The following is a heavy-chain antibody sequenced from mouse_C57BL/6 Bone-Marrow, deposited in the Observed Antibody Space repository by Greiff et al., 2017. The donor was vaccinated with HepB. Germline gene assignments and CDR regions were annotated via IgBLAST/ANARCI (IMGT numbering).Heavy chain of an antibody. CDR1: GYTFTDHT. Sequence: VMLVESDAELVKPGASVKISCKVSGYTFTDHTIHWMKQRPEQGLEWIGYIYPRDGSTKYNEKFKGKATLTADKSSSTAYMQLNSLTSEDYAVYFCARDYGNFPYWYFDVWGTGTTVTVSS. J-gene: IGHJ1*03. CDR2: IYPRDGST. CDR3: ARDYGNFPYWYFDV. D-gene: IGHD2-1*01. V-gene: IGHV1-78*01.